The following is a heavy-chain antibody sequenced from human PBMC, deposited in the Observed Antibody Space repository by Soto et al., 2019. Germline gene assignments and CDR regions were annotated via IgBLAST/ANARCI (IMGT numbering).Heavy chain of an antibody. Sequence: ASVKVSCKAAGYTFTSYDINWVRQATGQDFEWMGWMNPNSGNTAYAQKFQGRVTMTRDTSKSTAFMELSSLRSEDTAVYYCAVLAVAAQRYAFDIWGQGTMVTVSS. V-gene: IGHV1-8*01. D-gene: IGHD6-19*01. CDR3: AVLAVAAQRYAFDI. CDR1: GYTFTSYD. J-gene: IGHJ3*02. CDR2: MNPNSGNT.